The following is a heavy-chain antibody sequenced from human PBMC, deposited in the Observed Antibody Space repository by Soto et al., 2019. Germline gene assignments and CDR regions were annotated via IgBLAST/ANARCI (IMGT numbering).Heavy chain of an antibody. CDR1: GFTFSDYY. V-gene: IGHV3-33*08. D-gene: IGHD6-19*01. CDR3: ARRSSGWYDAFDI. J-gene: IGHJ3*02. Sequence: GGSLRLSCAASGFTFSDYYMSWIRQAPGKGLEWVAVIRYDGSNKYYADSVKGRFTISRDNSKNTLYLQMNSLRAEDTAVYYCARRSSGWYDAFDIWGQGTMVTVSS. CDR2: IRYDGSNK.